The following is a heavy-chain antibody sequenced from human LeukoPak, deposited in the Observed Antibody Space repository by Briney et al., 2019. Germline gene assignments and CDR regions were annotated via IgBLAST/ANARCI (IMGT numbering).Heavy chain of an antibody. D-gene: IGHD3-16*01. J-gene: IGHJ4*02. CDR3: ASGGPSHDY. CDR1: GYTFTTYG. V-gene: IGHV1-18*01. CDR2: ISAYNGNT. Sequence: GASVKVSCKASGYTFTTYGIIWVRQAPGQGLEWMGWISAYNGNTNYAQRLQGRVAMTTDTSTRTAYMELRSLRSDDTAVYYCASGGPSHDYWGQGTPVTVSS.